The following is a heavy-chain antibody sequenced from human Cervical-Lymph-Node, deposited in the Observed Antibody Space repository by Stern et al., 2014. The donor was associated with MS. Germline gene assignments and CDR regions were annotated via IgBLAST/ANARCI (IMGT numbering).Heavy chain of an antibody. CDR3: ARDTVGSSGYDY. CDR2: IYYSGST. Sequence: VQLQESGPGLVKPSETLSLTCTVSGGSISFYYWSWIRQPPGKGLEWVGYIYYSGSTNYNPSLKSRVTISVDTSKNQFSLKLSSVTAADTAVYYCARDTVGSSGYDYWGQGTLVTVSS. CDR1: GGSISFYY. D-gene: IGHD6-19*01. V-gene: IGHV4-59*01. J-gene: IGHJ4*02.